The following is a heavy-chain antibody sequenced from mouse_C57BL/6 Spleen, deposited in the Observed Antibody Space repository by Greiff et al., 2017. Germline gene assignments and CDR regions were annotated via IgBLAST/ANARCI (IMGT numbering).Heavy chain of an antibody. D-gene: IGHD2-4*01. J-gene: IGHJ2*01. V-gene: IGHV6-3*01. CDR1: GFTFSNYW. CDR2: ISLKSDNYAT. CDR3: TDLAYYDYDGDDY. Sequence: EVKVVASGGGLVQPGGSLKLSCVASGFTFSNYWMNWVRQSPEKGLEWVAQISLKSDNYATPYAESGKGRFNISRDYSKSVVDLQMNNLRAEDTGIYYCTDLAYYDYDGDDYWGQGTTLTVSS.